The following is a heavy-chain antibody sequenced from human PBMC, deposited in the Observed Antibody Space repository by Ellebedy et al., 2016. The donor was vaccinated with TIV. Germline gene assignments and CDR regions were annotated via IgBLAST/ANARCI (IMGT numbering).Heavy chain of an antibody. V-gene: IGHV3-30-3*01. J-gene: IGHJ6*02. CDR1: GFTFSSYA. CDR3: ARDAGLLWFGELFYYYGMDV. D-gene: IGHD3-10*01. Sequence: GGSLRLXXAASGFTFSSYAMHWVRQAPGKGLEWVAVILYDGSNKYYADSVKGRFTISRDNSKNSLYLQMNSLKAEDTAVYYCARDAGLLWFGELFYYYGMDVWGQGTTVTVSS. CDR2: ILYDGSNK.